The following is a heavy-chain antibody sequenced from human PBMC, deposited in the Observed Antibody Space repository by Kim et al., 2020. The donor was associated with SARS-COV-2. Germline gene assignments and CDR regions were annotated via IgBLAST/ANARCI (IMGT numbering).Heavy chain of an antibody. V-gene: IGHV7-4-1*02. J-gene: IGHJ5*02. CDR3: ARGSAYGGNSPVDP. D-gene: IGHD4-17*01. Sequence: ASVKVSCKASGYTFTSYAMNWVRQAPGQGLEWMGWINTNTGNPTYAQGFTGRFVFSLDTSVSTAYLQISSLKAEDTAVYYCARGSAYGGNSPVDPWGQGTLVTVSS. CDR1: GYTFTSYA. CDR2: INTNTGNP.